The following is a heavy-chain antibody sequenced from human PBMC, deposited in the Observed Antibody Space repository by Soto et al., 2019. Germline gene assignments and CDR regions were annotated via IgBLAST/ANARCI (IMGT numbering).Heavy chain of an antibody. CDR1: GGSFSGYY. V-gene: IGHV4-34*01. CDR3: ARGGDFWSRYGSYV. J-gene: IGHJ6*04. Sequence: PSDTLSLTCAVYGGSFSGYYWSWIRQPPGKGLEWIGEINHSGSTNYNPSLKSRVTISVDTSKNQFSLKLSSVTAADTAVYYCARGGDFWSRYGSYVWGKGTTVTVSS. CDR2: INHSGST. D-gene: IGHD3-3*01.